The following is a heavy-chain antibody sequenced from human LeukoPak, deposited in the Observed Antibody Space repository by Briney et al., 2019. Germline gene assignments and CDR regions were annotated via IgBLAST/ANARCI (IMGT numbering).Heavy chain of an antibody. CDR2: INPSGGST. J-gene: IGHJ3*02. Sequence: ASVKVSCKASGYTFTSYYMHWVRQAPGQGLEWMGIINPSGGSTSYAQKFQGRVTMTRDMSTSTAYMELRSLRSDDTAVYYCARVSYYDSSGYPRSDAFDIWGQGTMVTVSS. V-gene: IGHV1-46*01. CDR1: GYTFTSYY. D-gene: IGHD3-22*01. CDR3: ARVSYYDSSGYPRSDAFDI.